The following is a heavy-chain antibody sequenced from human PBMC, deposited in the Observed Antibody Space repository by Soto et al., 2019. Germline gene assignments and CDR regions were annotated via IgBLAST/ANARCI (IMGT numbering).Heavy chain of an antibody. CDR2: TYYRSKWYN. CDR1: GDSVSSNSAA. J-gene: IGHJ6*03. D-gene: IGHD6-13*01. Sequence: SQTLSLTCAISGDSVSSNSAAWNWIRQSPSRGLEWLGRTYYRSKWYNDYAVSVKSRITINPDTSKNQFSLQLNSVTPEDTAVYYCVRVVPRIAAAGTYYYYYMDVWGKGTTVTVSS. CDR3: VRVVPRIAAAGTYYYYYMDV. V-gene: IGHV6-1*01.